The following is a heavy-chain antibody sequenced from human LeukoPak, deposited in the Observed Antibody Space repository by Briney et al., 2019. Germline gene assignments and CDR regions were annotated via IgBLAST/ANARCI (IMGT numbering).Heavy chain of an antibody. D-gene: IGHD3-10*01. CDR2: ISSSGSTI. Sequence: GGSLRLSCAASGFTFSSYEMNWVRQAPGKGLEWVSYISSSGSTIYYADSVKGRFTISRDNAKNSLYLQMNSLRAEDTAVYYCARGDQRITMVRGVITHWGQGTLVTVSS. V-gene: IGHV3-48*03. J-gene: IGHJ4*02. CDR1: GFTFSSYE. CDR3: ARGDQRITMVRGVITH.